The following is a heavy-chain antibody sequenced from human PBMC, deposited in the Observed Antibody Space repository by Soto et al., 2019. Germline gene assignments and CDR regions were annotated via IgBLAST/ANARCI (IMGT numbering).Heavy chain of an antibody. CDR3: ARQPYSSSFSGMDV. D-gene: IGHD6-13*01. CDR2: IDPSDSYT. CDR1: GYSFSSYW. J-gene: IGHJ6*02. V-gene: IGHV5-10-1*01. Sequence: GESLKISCKGYGYSFSSYWSSWVRQMPGKGLEWMGRIDPSDSYTNYSPSFQGHVTISADKSISTAYLQWSSLKASDTAMYYCARQPYSSSFSGMDVWGQGTTVTVSS.